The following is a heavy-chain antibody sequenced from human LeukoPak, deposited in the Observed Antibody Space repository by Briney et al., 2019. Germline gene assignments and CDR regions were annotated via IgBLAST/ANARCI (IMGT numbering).Heavy chain of an antibody. CDR1: GGSFSGYY. CDR2: INHSGST. CDR3: ARADGSVAWGAFDI. J-gene: IGHJ3*02. V-gene: IGHV4-34*01. Sequence: SETLSLTCAVYGGSFSGYYWSWIRQPPGKGLEWIGEINHSGSTNYNPSLKSRVTISVDTSKNQFSLKMSSVIAADTAVYYCARADGSVAWGAFDIWGQGTMVTVSS. D-gene: IGHD3-10*01.